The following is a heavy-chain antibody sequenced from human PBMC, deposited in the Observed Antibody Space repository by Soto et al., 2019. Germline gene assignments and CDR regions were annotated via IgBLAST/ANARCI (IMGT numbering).Heavy chain of an antibody. V-gene: IGHV3-53*01. CDR3: ARGGTGYFLSMDV. D-gene: IGHD3-9*01. Sequence: GGSLRLSCAASGFTVSSNYMSWVRQAPGKGLEWVSVIYSGGSTYYADSVKGRFTISRDNSKNTLYLQMNSLRAEDTAVYYCARGGTGYFLSMDVWGQGTTVTVSS. CDR2: IYSGGST. CDR1: GFTVSSNY. J-gene: IGHJ6*02.